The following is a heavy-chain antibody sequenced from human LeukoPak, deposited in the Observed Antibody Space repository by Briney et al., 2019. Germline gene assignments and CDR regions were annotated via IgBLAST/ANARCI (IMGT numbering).Heavy chain of an antibody. CDR2: IIIISRNI. CDR3: AREAVLMVYATSDAFDI. J-gene: IGHJ3*02. D-gene: IGHD2-8*01. V-gene: IGHV3-21*01. CDR1: GFTFSSYR. Sequence: PGGSLRPSCAAPGFTFSSYRMNWVRQAPGKGLGWVASIIIISRNIYYADSVKGRFTISRDNAKNSLYLQMTSRRAEDTAVYYCAREAVLMVYATSDAFDIWGQGTMVTVSS.